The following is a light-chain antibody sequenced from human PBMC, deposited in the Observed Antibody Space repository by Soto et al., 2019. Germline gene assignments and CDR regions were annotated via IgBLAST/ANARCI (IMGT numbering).Light chain of an antibody. Sequence: ELVLTQSPATLSLSPGERATLSCRASQSVSSSLAWYQQKPGQAPRLLISDASNRATGVPARFSGSGSGTDFTLTISSLEPEDFALYYCQQYHNLWTFGQGTKVDIK. J-gene: IGKJ1*01. V-gene: IGKV3-11*01. CDR1: QSVSSS. CDR2: DAS. CDR3: QQYHNLWT.